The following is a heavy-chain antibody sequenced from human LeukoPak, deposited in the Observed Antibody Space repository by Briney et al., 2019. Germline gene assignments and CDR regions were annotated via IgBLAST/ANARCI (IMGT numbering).Heavy chain of an antibody. CDR1: GFTVSSNY. D-gene: IGHD6-19*01. J-gene: IGHJ4*02. CDR2: ISSSSSYI. Sequence: GGSLRLSCAASGFTVSSNYMSWVRQAPGKGLEWVSSISSSSSYIYYADSVKGRFTISRDNAKNSLYLQMNSLRAEDTAVYYCASEPRGSGWFDYWGQGTLVTVSS. V-gene: IGHV3-21*01. CDR3: ASEPRGSGWFDY.